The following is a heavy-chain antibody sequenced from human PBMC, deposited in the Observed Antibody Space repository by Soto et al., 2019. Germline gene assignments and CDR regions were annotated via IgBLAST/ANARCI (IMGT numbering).Heavy chain of an antibody. Sequence: SVKVSCKASGGSFSSYAISWVRQAPGQGLEWVGGIIPIVGTGNYAQNFQGRVTITADESTSTAYMELSSLRSEDTAMYYCARDLRAAGRPGMDVWGQGTTVTVSS. V-gene: IGHV1-69*13. D-gene: IGHD6-13*01. CDR1: GGSFSSYA. CDR2: IIPIVGTG. CDR3: ARDLRAAGRPGMDV. J-gene: IGHJ6*02.